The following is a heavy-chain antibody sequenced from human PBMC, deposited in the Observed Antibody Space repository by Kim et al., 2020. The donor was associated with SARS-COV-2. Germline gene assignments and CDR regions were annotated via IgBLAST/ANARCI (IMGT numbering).Heavy chain of an antibody. CDR2: GRK. J-gene: IGHJ5*02. V-gene: IGHV3-23*01. Sequence: GRKYDANSVEGRFTISRDNSKNTQYLQMNSLRGEDTAVYYCAKGVGWFDPWGQGTLVTVSS. CDR3: AKGVGWFDP.